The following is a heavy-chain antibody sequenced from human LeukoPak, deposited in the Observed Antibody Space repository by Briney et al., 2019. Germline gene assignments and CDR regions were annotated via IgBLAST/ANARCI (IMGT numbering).Heavy chain of an antibody. V-gene: IGHV1-69*04. J-gene: IGHJ6*02. CDR1: GGTFISYA. D-gene: IGHD3-9*01. Sequence: GASVKVSCKASGGTFISYAISWVRQAPGQGLEWMGRIIPILGIANYAQKFQGRVTITADKSTSTAYMELSSLRSEDTAVYYCARADRLDYYYGMDVWGQGTTVTVSS. CDR2: IIPILGIA. CDR3: ARADRLDYYYGMDV.